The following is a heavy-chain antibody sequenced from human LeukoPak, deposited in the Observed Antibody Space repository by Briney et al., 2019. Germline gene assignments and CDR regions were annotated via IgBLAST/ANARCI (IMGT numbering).Heavy chain of an antibody. D-gene: IGHD6-19*01. CDR1: GFTFSSYE. CDR2: ISSSGSTI. J-gene: IGHJ4*02. Sequence: GGFLRLSCAASGFTFSSYEMNWVRQAPGKGLEWVSYISSSGSTIYYADSVKGRFTISRDNAKNSLYLQMNSLRAEDTAVYYCARDLGVAVAEAYWGQGTLVTVSS. CDR3: ARDLGVAVAEAY. V-gene: IGHV3-48*03.